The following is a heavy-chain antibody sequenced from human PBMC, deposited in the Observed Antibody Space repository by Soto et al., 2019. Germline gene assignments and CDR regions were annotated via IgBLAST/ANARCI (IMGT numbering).Heavy chain of an antibody. D-gene: IGHD6-19*01. CDR2: IITILGIA. V-gene: IGHV1-69*02. CDR3: ATLYSSGWSGLRWFDP. Sequence: QVQLVQSGAEVKKPGSSVKVSCKASGGTFSSYTISWVRQAPGQGLEWMGRIITILGIANYAQKFQGRVTITADKSTSTAYMELSSLRSDDTAVYYCATLYSSGWSGLRWFDPWGQGTLVTVSS. CDR1: GGTFSSYT. J-gene: IGHJ5*02.